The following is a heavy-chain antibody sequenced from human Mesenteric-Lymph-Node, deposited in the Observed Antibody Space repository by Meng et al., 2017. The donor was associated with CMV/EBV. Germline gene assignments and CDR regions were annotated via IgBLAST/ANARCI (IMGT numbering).Heavy chain of an antibody. CDR3: ARHQRWLKSEGGFNY. CDR2: INHSGST. Sequence: VQLKQGGEVLLKPSETPSLPCAVYGGSFSGYYGSWIRQPPGKGLEWIGEINHSGSTNYNPSLKSRVTISVDTSKNQFSLKLSSVTAADTAVYYCARHQRWLKSEGGFNYWGQGTLVTVFS. D-gene: IGHD4-23*01. J-gene: IGHJ4*02. V-gene: IGHV4-34*01. CDR1: GGSFSGYY.